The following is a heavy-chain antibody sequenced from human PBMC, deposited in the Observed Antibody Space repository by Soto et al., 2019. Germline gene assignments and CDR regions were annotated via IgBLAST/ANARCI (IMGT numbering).Heavy chain of an antibody. J-gene: IGHJ4*02. V-gene: IGHV1-46*01. CDR2: INPSADST. Sequence: ASVKVSCKASGGTFSSYAISWVRQAPGQGLEWMGIINPSADSTNYAQKFQGRVTVTRDTSTSTVYMELRSLRSEDTAVYFCAREYGGSRVFDYWGQGTLVTVSS. CDR1: GGTFSSYA. D-gene: IGHD1-26*01. CDR3: AREYGGSRVFDY.